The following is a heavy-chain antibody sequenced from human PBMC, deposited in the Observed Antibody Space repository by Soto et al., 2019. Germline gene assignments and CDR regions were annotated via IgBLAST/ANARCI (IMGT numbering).Heavy chain of an antibody. CDR1: GFTFSSYG. CDR2: ISYDGSNK. D-gene: IGHD6-13*01. CDR3: ARASSSWSWFDP. Sequence: QVQLVESGGGVVQPGRSLRLSCAASGFTFSSYGMHWVRQAPGKGLEWVAVISYDGSNKYYADSVKGRFTISRDNAKNSLYLQMNSLRAEDTAVYYCARASSSWSWFDPWGQGTLVTVSS. V-gene: IGHV3-30*03. J-gene: IGHJ5*02.